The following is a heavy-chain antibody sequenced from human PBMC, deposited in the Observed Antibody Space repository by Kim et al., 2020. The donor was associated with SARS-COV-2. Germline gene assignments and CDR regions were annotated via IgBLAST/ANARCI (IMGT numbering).Heavy chain of an antibody. J-gene: IGHJ6*02. CDR2: IYYDGSKI. Sequence: GGSLRLSCAASGFTFSNYAMHWVRQGPGKGLEWVAMIYYDGSKIHYADSVKGRFTISRDNSKNTLFLQMSSLRAEDTGVYYCACPLGVNFYGLDVWGQGTQVIVSS. D-gene: IGHD3-3*01. V-gene: IGHV3-33*03. CDR1: GFTFSNYA. CDR3: ACPLGVNFYGLDV.